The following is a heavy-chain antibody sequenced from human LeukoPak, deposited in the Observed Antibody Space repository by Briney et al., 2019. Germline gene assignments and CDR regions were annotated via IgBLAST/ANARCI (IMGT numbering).Heavy chain of an antibody. Sequence: SQTLSLTCAISGDSVSSNSAAWNWIRQSPSRGLEWLGRTYYRSKWYDDHAEYVKSRITINPDTSKNQFSLQLNSVTPEDTAVYYCARGQTGSGRIFDYWGQGTLATVSS. CDR1: GDSVSSNSAA. J-gene: IGHJ4*02. V-gene: IGHV6-1*01. CDR3: ARGQTGSGRIFDY. D-gene: IGHD2-15*01. CDR2: TYYRSKWYD.